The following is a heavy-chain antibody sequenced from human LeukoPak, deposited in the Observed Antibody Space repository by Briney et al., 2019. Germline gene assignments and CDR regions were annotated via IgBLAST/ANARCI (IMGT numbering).Heavy chain of an antibody. V-gene: IGHV4-39*01. J-gene: IGHJ4*02. CDR3: ARSPVSVYCSGASCALH. CDR2: IYYSGSA. CDR1: GGSISSYY. Sequence: PSETLSLTCTVSGGSISSYYWGWIRQPPGKGLEWIGSIYYSGSAYYNPSLKSRVTISVDTSKNQFSLKLSSVTAADTAVYYCARSPVSVYCSGASCALHWGQGTLVTVSS. D-gene: IGHD2-15*01.